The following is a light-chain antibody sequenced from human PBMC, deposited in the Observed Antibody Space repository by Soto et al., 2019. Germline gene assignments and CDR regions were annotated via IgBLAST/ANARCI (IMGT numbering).Light chain of an antibody. CDR2: WAS. J-gene: IGKJ2*01. Sequence: DIVMTQSPDSLAVSLGERATINCKSSQSVLYSSNNKNYLAWYQQEPGQPPKLLISWASTRESGVPDRFSGRGSGTDITLTISSLQAEDVAVYYCQQYYTTPYTFGQGTKLEIK. V-gene: IGKV4-1*01. CDR3: QQYYTTPYT. CDR1: QSVLYSSNNKNY.